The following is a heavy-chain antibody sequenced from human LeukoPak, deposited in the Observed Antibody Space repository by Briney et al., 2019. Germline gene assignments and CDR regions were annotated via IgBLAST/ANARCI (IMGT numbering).Heavy chain of an antibody. J-gene: IGHJ4*02. D-gene: IGHD2-21*01. Sequence: GGALRLSCAASGFTFSSYAMHGVRQAPGKGLEGVAVISYDGSYKYYAYSVKGRFTISRDNSKNTLYLQMNSLRAEDTAVYSCARDPVYGGGARPADYWGQGTLVTVSS. V-gene: IGHV3-30-3*01. CDR1: GFTFSSYA. CDR3: ARDPVYGGGARPADY. CDR2: ISYDGSYK.